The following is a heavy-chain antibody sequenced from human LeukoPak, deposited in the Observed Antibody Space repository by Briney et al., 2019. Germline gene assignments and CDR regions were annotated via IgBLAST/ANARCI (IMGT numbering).Heavy chain of an antibody. J-gene: IGHJ4*02. Sequence: ASVKVSCKASGYTFTSYDINWVRQAPGQGLEWMGWISAYNGNTNYAQKLQGRVTMTADTSTSTAYMELRSLRSDDTAVYYCARDDSNNGELLGYWGQGTLVTVSS. CDR1: GYTFTSYD. V-gene: IGHV1-18*01. CDR3: ARDDSNNGELLGY. D-gene: IGHD3-10*01. CDR2: ISAYNGNT.